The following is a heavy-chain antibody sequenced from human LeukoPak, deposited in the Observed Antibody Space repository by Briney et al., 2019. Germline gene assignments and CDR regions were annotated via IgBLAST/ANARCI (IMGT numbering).Heavy chain of an antibody. D-gene: IGHD3-3*02. CDR3: AREVLAY. CDR1: GFTFSHYW. Sequence: GGSLRLSCVASGFTFSHYWMTWYRQAPGKGLEWVAVISYDGSNKYYADSVKGRFTISRDNSKNTLYLQMNSLRAEDTAVYYCAREVLAYWGQGTLVTVSS. V-gene: IGHV3-30*03. J-gene: IGHJ4*02. CDR2: ISYDGSNK.